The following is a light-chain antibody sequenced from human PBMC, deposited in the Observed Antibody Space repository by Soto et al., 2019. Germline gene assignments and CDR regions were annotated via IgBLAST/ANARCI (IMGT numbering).Light chain of an antibody. CDR1: QSVGSSY. CDR2: GAS. CDR3: QQYATSPFT. V-gene: IGKV3-20*01. J-gene: IGKJ3*01. Sequence: EIVLTQSPGTLSLSPGERATLSCRASQSVGSSYLAWYQQKPGQAPRVLVYGASSRATGIPDRFSGSGSGTDFTLTISRLEPVDFAVYYCQQYATSPFTFGPGTKVDIK.